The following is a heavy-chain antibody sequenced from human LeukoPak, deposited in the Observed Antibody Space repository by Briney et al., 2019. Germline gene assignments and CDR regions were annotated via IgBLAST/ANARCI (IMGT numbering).Heavy chain of an antibody. V-gene: IGHV4-34*01. CDR2: INHSGST. Sequence: PSETLSLTCAVYGGSFSGYYWSWIRQPPGKGLEWIGEINHSGSTNYNPSLKSRVTISVDTSKNQFSLKLSSVTAADTAVYYCARHVGSGWYEGYDYWGQGTLVTVSS. CDR3: ARHVGSGWYEGYDY. J-gene: IGHJ4*02. CDR1: GGSFSGYY. D-gene: IGHD6-19*01.